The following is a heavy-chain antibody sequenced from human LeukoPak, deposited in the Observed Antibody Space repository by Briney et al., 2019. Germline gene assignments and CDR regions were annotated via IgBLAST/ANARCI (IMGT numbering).Heavy chain of an antibody. V-gene: IGHV1-69*01. CDR3: ARVSLPYYYDSSGSGPFDY. J-gene: IGHJ4*02. CDR1: GGTFSSYA. Sequence: GASVKVSCKASGGTFSSYAISWVRQAPGQGLEWMGGIIPIFGTANYAQKFQGRVTITADESTSTAYMELSSLRSEDTAVYYCARVSLPYYYDSSGSGPFDYWGQGTLDTVSS. D-gene: IGHD3-22*01. CDR2: IIPIFGTA.